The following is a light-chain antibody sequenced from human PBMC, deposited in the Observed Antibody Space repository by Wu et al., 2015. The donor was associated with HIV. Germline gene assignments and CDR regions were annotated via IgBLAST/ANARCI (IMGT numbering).Light chain of an antibody. CDR2: AAS. V-gene: IGKV1-39*01. Sequence: DIQMTQSPSSLSASIGDRVTITCRASQNITNFLSWYQQKPGKAPYLLIYAASSLQSGVPSRFCGSGSGTDFTLSIKSLQPEDFATYYCQQTDTTPWTFGQGTKVDIK. J-gene: IGKJ1*01. CDR3: QQTDTTPWT. CDR1: QNITNF.